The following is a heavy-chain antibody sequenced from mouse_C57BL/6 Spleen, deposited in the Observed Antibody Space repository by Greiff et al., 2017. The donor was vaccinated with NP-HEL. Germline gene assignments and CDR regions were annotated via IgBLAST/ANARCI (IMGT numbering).Heavy chain of an antibody. D-gene: IGHD1-1*01. CDR2: IDPSGSST. Sequence: QVQLQQPGAELVMPGASVKLSCKASGYTFTSYWMHWVKQRPGQGLEWIGEIDPSGSSTNYNQKFKGKSTLTVDKSSSTAYMQLSSLTSEDSAVYYCATITTVVATSKAKEYWGQGTSVT. J-gene: IGHJ4*01. V-gene: IGHV1-69*01. CDR1: GYTFTSYW. CDR3: ATITTVVATSKAKEY.